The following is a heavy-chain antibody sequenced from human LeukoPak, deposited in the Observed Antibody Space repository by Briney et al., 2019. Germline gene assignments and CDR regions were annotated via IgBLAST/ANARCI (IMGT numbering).Heavy chain of an antibody. CDR2: INPNSGGT. D-gene: IGHD3-22*01. CDR1: GYTFTGYY. J-gene: IGHJ3*02. Sequence: GASVKVSCKASGYTFTGYYLHWVRQAPGQGLEWMGWINPNSGGTKSTQKFQGRVTMTRDTSISTAYMELSRLRSDDTAVYYYARDFLHVYYYDSSGYVRGAFDIWGQGTMVTVSS. V-gene: IGHV1-2*02. CDR3: ARDFLHVYYYDSSGYVRGAFDI.